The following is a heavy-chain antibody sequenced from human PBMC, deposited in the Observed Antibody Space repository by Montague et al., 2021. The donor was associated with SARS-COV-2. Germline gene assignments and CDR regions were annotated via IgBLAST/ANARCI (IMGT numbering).Heavy chain of an antibody. CDR2: IYHSGST. V-gene: IGHV4-4*02. J-gene: IGHJ4*02. Sequence: SETLSLTCAVSGGSISSRNWWSWVRQPPGKGLEWFGEIYHSGSTNYNPPLKSRVTISVDKSKNQFSLNLSSVTAADTAVYHCAPLGYCGSDNCYRVNWGQGTLVTVSS. CDR3: APLGYCGSDNCYRVN. D-gene: IGHD2-2*01. CDR1: GGSISSRNW.